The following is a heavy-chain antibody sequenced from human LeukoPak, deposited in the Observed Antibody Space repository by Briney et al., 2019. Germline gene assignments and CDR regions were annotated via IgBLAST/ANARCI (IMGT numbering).Heavy chain of an antibody. CDR1: GGSFSGYY. J-gene: IGHJ4*02. Sequence: PPETLPLTCAVYGGSFSGYYWSWIRQPPGKGLEWIGEINHSGSTNYNPSLKSRVTISVDTSKNQFSLKLSSVTAADTAVYYCARVGLYCSGGSCYGMGFDYWGQGTLVTASS. D-gene: IGHD2-15*01. V-gene: IGHV4-34*01. CDR3: ARVGLYCSGGSCYGMGFDY. CDR2: INHSGST.